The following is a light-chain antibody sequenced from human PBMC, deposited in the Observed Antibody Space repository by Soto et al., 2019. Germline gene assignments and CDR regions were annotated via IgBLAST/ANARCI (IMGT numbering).Light chain of an antibody. J-gene: IGLJ2*01. CDR1: SSDVGGYNY. CDR2: EVT. CDR3: SSYGGGNNLL. Sequence: QSALTQPPSASGSPGQSVTISCTGTSSDVGGYNYVSWYQQHPGKAPKLMIYEVTKRPSGVPDSFSVSKSANTASLTVSGLQAEDEADYYCSSYGGGNNLLFGGGTKLPVL. V-gene: IGLV2-8*01.